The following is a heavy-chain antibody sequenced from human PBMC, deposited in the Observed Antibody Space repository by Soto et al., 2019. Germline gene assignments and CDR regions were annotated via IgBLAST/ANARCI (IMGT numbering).Heavy chain of an antibody. CDR1: GFTFSSYG. CDR2: IWYDVSNK. V-gene: IGHV3-33*01. CDR3: ARGLVGATWAVLY. D-gene: IGHD1-26*01. Sequence: GRSLRLSCAASGFTFSSYGMHWVLHAPGKGLEWVAVIWYDVSNKYYADSVKGRFTISRDNSKNTLYLQMYSLRAEDTAVYYCARGLVGATWAVLYWGQGTLVTVSS. J-gene: IGHJ4*02.